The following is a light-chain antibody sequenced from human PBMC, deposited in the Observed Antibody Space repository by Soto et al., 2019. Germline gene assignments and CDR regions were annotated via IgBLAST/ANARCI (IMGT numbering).Light chain of an antibody. V-gene: IGLV2-14*01. J-gene: IGLJ1*01. CDR1: SGDVGGYNY. CDR3: SSYTSSSTV. CDR2: DVS. Sequence: QSALTQPASVSGSPGQSITISCTGTSGDVGGYNYDSWYQQHPGQAPKLMIYDVSNRPSGVSNRFSGSKSGNTASLTISGLQAEDEADYYCSSYTSSSTVFGTGTKVTVL.